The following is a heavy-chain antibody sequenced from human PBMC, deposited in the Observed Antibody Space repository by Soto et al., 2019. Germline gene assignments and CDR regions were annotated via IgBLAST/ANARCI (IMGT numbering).Heavy chain of an antibody. CDR1: GYTFTAYY. CDR3: ARNMDYYYGPGSGNGHGF. D-gene: IGHD3-10*01. Sequence: QVQLVQSGAELQEPGDSVRVSCEASGYTFTAYYIHWVRQAPGQGLEWMGWINPRFGDTSYAQDFQGGVSMTRDTSISTVYMELSRLTSDDTAIYYCARNMDYYYGPGSGNGHGFWGQGTTVTVFS. V-gene: IGHV1-2*02. CDR2: INPRFGDT. J-gene: IGHJ6*02.